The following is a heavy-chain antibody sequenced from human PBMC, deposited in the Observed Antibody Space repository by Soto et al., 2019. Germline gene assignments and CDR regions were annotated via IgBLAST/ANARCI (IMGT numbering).Heavy chain of an antibody. V-gene: IGHV4-39*01. CDR3: ARTPRDTAIVSPFDP. Sequence: SETLSLTCTVSGGSISSSSYYWGWIRQPPGKGLEWIGSIYYSGSTYYNPSLKSRVTISVDTSKNQFSLKLSSVTAADTAVYYCARTPRDTAIVSPFDPWGQGTLVTVSS. CDR1: GGSISSSSYY. D-gene: IGHD5-18*01. J-gene: IGHJ5*02. CDR2: IYYSGST.